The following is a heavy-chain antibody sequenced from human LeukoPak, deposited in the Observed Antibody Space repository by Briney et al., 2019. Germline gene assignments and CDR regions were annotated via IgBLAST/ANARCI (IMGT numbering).Heavy chain of an antibody. CDR2: ISSSGITI. CDR1: GFTFSSFE. J-gene: IGHJ4*02. Sequence: GGSLRLSCAASGFTFSSFEMSWVRQAPGKGLEWVSYISSSGITIYYADSMKGRFTISRDNAKNSLYLQMNSLRAEDTAVYSCARDKTRGLGYSYSKSGNYFDYWGQGTLVTVSS. D-gene: IGHD5-18*01. CDR3: ARDKTRGLGYSYSKSGNYFDY. V-gene: IGHV3-48*03.